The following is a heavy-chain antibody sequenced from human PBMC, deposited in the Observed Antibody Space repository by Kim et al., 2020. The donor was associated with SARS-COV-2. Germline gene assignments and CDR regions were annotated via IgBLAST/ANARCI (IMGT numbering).Heavy chain of an antibody. J-gene: IGHJ6*02. V-gene: IGHV3-7*01. CDR1: GFTFSRHR. Sequence: GGSLRLSCVASGFTFSRHRMSWVRQAPGKGLEWVATIKEDGIEKYYVDSVKGRFTISRDDAKNSLFVQMNSLRAEDTAVYYCAGVVIVPHGLDVWGQGTTVTVSS. D-gene: IGHD2-15*01. CDR3: AGVVIVPHGLDV. CDR2: IKEDGIEK.